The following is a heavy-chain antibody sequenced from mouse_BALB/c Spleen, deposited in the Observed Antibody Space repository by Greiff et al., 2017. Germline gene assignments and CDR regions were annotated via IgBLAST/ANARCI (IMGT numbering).Heavy chain of an antibody. CDR3: ARLAHYYGSSNYAMDY. J-gene: IGHJ4*01. CDR1: GYAFTSYN. V-gene: IGHV1S135*01. D-gene: IGHD1-1*01. CDR2: IDPYNGGT. Sequence: EVKLQESGPELVKPGASVKVSCKASGYAFTSYNMYWVKQSHGKSLEWIGYIDPYNGGTSYNQKFKGKATLTVDKSSSTAYMHLNSLTSEDSAVYYCARLAHYYGSSNYAMDYWGQGTSVTVSS.